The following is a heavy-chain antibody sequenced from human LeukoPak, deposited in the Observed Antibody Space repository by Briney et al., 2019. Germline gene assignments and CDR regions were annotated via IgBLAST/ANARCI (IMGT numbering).Heavy chain of an antibody. D-gene: IGHD3-22*01. Sequence: ASVKVSCKASGYTFTSYGISWVRQAPGQGLEWMGWISAYNGNTNYAQKLQGRVTMTTDTSTSTAYMELRSLRSDDTAVYYCARDFPYYYDSSGYYRVASDAFDIWGQGTMVTVSS. CDR1: GYTFTSYG. J-gene: IGHJ3*02. V-gene: IGHV1-18*01. CDR2: ISAYNGNT. CDR3: ARDFPYYYDSSGYYRVASDAFDI.